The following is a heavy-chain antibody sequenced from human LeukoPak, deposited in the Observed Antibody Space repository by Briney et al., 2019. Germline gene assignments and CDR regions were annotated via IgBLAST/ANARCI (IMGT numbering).Heavy chain of an antibody. V-gene: IGHV4-39*01. Sequence: SETLSLTCTVSGGSISSSSYYWGWIRQPPGKGLEWIGSIYYSGSTYYNPSLKSRVTISVDTSKNQFSLKLSSVTAADTAVYYCARLLHDSGSYSRFDYWGQGTLVTVSS. CDR2: IYYSGST. CDR1: GGSISSSSYY. D-gene: IGHD1-26*01. CDR3: ARLLHDSGSYSRFDY. J-gene: IGHJ4*02.